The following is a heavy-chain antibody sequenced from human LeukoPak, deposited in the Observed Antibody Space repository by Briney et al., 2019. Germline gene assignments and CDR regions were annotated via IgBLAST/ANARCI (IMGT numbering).Heavy chain of an antibody. Sequence: GGSLRLSCAASGFTFHNHGMSWVRQAPGKGLEWVSSLSWNGGETRYADSVKGRFTIYRNNAKNSLYLQMNSLRAEDTALYYCARRAYPYHYYMDVWGKGATVTVSS. V-gene: IGHV3-20*04. CDR3: ARRAYPYHYYMDV. J-gene: IGHJ6*03. D-gene: IGHD3-16*01. CDR1: GFTFHNHG. CDR2: LSWNGGET.